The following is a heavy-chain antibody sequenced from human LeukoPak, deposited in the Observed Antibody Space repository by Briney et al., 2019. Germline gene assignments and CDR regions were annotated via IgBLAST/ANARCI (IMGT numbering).Heavy chain of an antibody. V-gene: IGHV4-31*03. CDR1: GGSISSGGYY. CDR3: ARYSTIFGVVNEYYFDY. D-gene: IGHD3-3*01. CDR2: IYYSGST. J-gene: IGHJ4*02. Sequence: SETLSLTCTVSGGSISSGGYYWSWIPQHPGKGLEWIGYIYYSGSTYYNPSLKSRVTISVDTSKNQFSLKLSSVTAADTAVYYCARYSTIFGVVNEYYFDYWGQGALVTVSS.